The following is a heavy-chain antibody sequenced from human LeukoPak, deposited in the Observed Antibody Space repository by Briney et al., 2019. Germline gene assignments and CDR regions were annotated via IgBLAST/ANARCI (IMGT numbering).Heavy chain of an antibody. D-gene: IGHD3-10*01. CDR2: IYYSGST. CDR3: ASVRRGFGESSKYYSYYYMDV. Sequence: SETLSLTCTVSSGSISTSNYYWGWVRQPPGKALEWIGNIYYSGSTYFNPSLKSRVTISVDTSKNQFSLKLSAVTAADTAVYYCASVRRGFGESSKYYSYYYMDVWGNGTTVTISS. CDR1: SGSISTSNYY. J-gene: IGHJ6*03. V-gene: IGHV4-39*01.